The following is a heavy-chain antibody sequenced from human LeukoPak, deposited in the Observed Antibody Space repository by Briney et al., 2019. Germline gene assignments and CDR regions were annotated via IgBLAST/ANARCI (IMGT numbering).Heavy chain of an antibody. J-gene: IGHJ4*02. Sequence: SETLSLTCTVSGGSISSSSYYWGWIRQPPGKGLEWIGSIYYSGSTYYNPSLKSRVTISVDTSKNQFSLKLSSVTAADTAVDYCARHPLTYYYGSGSYTYFDYWGQGTLVTVSS. CDR2: IYYSGST. CDR1: GGSISSSSYY. D-gene: IGHD3-10*01. V-gene: IGHV4-39*01. CDR3: ARHPLTYYYGSGSYTYFDY.